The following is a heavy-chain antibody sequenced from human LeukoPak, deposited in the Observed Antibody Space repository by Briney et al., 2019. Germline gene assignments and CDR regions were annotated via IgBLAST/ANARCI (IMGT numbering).Heavy chain of an antibody. J-gene: IGHJ6*03. V-gene: IGHV3-7*01. CDR2: IKQDGSEK. CDR3: TRRQPLLYHFHYHMDV. D-gene: IGHD6-25*01. Sequence: GGSLRLSCAASGFTIGSNWMSWVRQAPGKGLEWVANIKQDGSEKYYVDSVKGRFTISRDNAKNSLYLQMNSLRAEDSAVYYFTRRQPLLYHFHYHMDVWGKGTPVTVSS. CDR1: GFTIGSNW.